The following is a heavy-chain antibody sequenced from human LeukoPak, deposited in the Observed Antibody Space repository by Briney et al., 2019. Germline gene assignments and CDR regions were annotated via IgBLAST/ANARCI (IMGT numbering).Heavy chain of an antibody. J-gene: IGHJ3*02. Sequence: GGSLRLSCAASGFTFSSYAMNWVRQAPEKGLEWVSTISGSGGSTYYADSVKGRFTISRDNSKNTLYLQMNSLRAEDTAVYYCAKADWSSSALDAFDIWGQGTKVTVSS. V-gene: IGHV3-23*01. CDR2: ISGSGGST. D-gene: IGHD6-6*01. CDR3: AKADWSSSALDAFDI. CDR1: GFTFSSYA.